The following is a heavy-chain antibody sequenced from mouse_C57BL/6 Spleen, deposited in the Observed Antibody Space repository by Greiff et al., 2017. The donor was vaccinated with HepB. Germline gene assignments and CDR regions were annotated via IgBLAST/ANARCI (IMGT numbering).Heavy chain of an antibody. CDR3: AGSSYWYFDV. D-gene: IGHD1-1*01. J-gene: IGHJ1*03. V-gene: IGHV10-1*01. Sequence: GGGLVQPKGSLKLSCAASGFSFNTYAMNWVRQAPGKGLEWVARIRSKSNNYATYYADSVKDRFTISRDDSESMLYLQMKNLKTEDTAMYYCAGSSYWYFDVWGTGTTVTVSS. CDR2: IRSKSNNYAT. CDR1: GFSFNTYA.